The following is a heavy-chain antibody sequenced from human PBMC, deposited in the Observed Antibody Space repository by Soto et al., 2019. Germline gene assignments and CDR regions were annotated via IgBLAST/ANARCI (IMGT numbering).Heavy chain of an antibody. CDR2: IKRNSDGGRT. CDR1: GFTFYNSW. D-gene: IGHD3-10*01. J-gene: IGHJ6*02. CDR3: TTGSVEGV. Sequence: EVQLVESGGGLVKPGGSLRLSCAASGFTFYNSWINWVRQAPGKGLEWVGRIKRNSDGGRTDYAAPVKGRFTISIDDSENMLYLKMNSLKAEDAAVYYCTTGSVEGVWGQGTTVSVSS. V-gene: IGHV3-15*07.